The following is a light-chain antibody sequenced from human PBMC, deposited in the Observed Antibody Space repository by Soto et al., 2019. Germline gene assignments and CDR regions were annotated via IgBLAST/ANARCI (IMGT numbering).Light chain of an antibody. CDR2: VAS. V-gene: IGKV1-39*01. J-gene: IGKJ4*01. CDR3: QQSSSAPQS. CDR1: QSSGNY. Sequence: DLPMIQSPSSLSSSVGDRVTITCRASQSSGNYLSWYQQKPGKAPKLLIYVASTLQSGVPSRFSGSGSGTDFPLAISSLQPEYVAHYYCQQSSSAPQSFGGGTGVEIK.